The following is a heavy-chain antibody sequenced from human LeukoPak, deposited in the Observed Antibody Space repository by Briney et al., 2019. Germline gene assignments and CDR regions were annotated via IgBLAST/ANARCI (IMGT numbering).Heavy chain of an antibody. V-gene: IGHV3-74*01. Sequence: PGGSLGLSCAASGFTFSSYAMSWVRQAPGKGLVWVSRIDGGGSSTSYADSVKGRFSISRDNAKSTLYLQMSSLRAEDTAVYYCARGPGSSGGAYVGDYWGPGTLVTVSS. J-gene: IGHJ4*01. CDR3: ARGPGSSGGAYVGDY. CDR2: IDGGGSST. CDR1: GFTFSSYA. D-gene: IGHD3-22*01.